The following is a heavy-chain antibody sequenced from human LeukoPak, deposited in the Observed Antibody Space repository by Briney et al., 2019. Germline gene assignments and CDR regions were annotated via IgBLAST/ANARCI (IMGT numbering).Heavy chain of an antibody. V-gene: IGHV4-59*01. D-gene: IGHD3-10*01. Sequence: SETLSLTCTVSGGSISSYYWGWIRQPPGKGLEWMGDIYHGGRTNYSPSLKRRVTISEDTSKNQFSLKLTSVTAADTAVYYCARGQTYASGKLDPWGQGTLVTVSS. J-gene: IGHJ5*02. CDR3: ARGQTYASGKLDP. CDR2: IYHGGRT. CDR1: GGSISSYY.